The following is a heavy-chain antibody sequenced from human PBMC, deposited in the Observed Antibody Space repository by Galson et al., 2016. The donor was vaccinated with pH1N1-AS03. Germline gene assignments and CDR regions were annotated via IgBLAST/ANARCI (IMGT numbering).Heavy chain of an antibody. J-gene: IGHJ4*02. V-gene: IGHV3-7*01. D-gene: IGHD6-19*01. CDR2: INQDGAKH. Sequence: SLRLSCAASGFAFTNYWMSWVRQAPGKGPEWVANINQDGAKHYYVDSVRGRFTISRDNAKNSLYLQMNNLRVEDTAVYYCARDMLRPVGGTIVDYWGQGTLVTVSS. CDR3: ARDMLRPVGGTIVDY. CDR1: GFAFTNYW.